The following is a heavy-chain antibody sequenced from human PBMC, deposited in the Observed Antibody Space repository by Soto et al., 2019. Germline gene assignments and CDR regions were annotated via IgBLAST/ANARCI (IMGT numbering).Heavy chain of an antibody. D-gene: IGHD2-15*01. V-gene: IGHV1-69*11. CDR1: GGTFTRYA. CDR2: ITPILGTA. CDR3: ARAEYCSGRSCDSGYLDY. Sequence: QVQLVQSGAEVKKPGSSVKVSCEASGGTFTRYAISWVRQAPGQGLEWMGGITPILGTAEYAQKFQGRITNTADESTRTAYMDLNSLRSEDTAMYYCARAEYCSGRSCDSGYLDYWGQGTLVTVSS. J-gene: IGHJ4*02.